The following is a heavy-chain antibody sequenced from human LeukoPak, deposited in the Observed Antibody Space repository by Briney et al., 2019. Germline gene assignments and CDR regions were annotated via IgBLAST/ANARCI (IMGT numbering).Heavy chain of an antibody. D-gene: IGHD3-22*01. CDR1: GYTFTSYG. V-gene: IGHV1-18*01. CDR3: AREKRKYYYDSSGYVDY. Sequence: ASVKVSCKASGYTFTSYGISWVRQAPGQGLEGMGWISAYNGNTNYAQKLQGRVTITTDTSTSTDYMELRSLRSDDTAVYYCAREKRKYYYDSSGYVDYWGQGTLVTVSS. J-gene: IGHJ4*02. CDR2: ISAYNGNT.